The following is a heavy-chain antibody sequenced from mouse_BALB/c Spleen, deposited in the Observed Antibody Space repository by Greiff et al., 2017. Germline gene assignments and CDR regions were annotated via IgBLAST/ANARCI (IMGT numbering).Heavy chain of an antibody. CDR3: ARATVNAMDY. Sequence: VQLQESGAELARPGASVKMSCKASGYTFTSYTMHWVKQRPGQGLEWIGYINPSSGYTNYNQKFKDKATLTVDKSSSTAYMQLSSPTSEDSAVYYCARATVNAMDYWGQGTSVTVSS. CDR1: GYTFTSYT. CDR2: INPSSGYT. J-gene: IGHJ4*01. D-gene: IGHD1-1*01. V-gene: IGHV1-4*01.